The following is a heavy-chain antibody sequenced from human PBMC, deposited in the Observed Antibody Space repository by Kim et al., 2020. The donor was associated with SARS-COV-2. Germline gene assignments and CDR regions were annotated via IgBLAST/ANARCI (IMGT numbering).Heavy chain of an antibody. CDR1: GFIFSSYA. Sequence: GGSLRLSCAASGFIFSSYAMSWVRQAPGKGLERVSAMSGSGNSTYYAVSVKGRFAISRDNSKNTLYLQMNSLSADDTGVYYCAQGRDGTVTTCYTGGAF. J-gene: IGHJ3*01. D-gene: IGHD2-2*02. CDR2: MSGSGNST. V-gene: IGHV3-23*01. CDR3: AQGRDGTVTTCYTGGAF.